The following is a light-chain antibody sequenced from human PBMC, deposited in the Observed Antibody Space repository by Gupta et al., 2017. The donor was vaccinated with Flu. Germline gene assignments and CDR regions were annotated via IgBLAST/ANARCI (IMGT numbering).Light chain of an antibody. CDR2: AAS. V-gene: IGKV1-8*01. CDR1: QGISSY. J-gene: IGKJ2*01. CDR3: QQYDSYPRT. Sequence: AIRMTQSPSSFSASTGDRVTITCRASQGISSYLAWYQQKPGKAPKLLIYAASTLQSGVPSRFSGSGSGTDFTLTISCLQSEDFATYHCQQYDSYPRTFGQGTKLEIK.